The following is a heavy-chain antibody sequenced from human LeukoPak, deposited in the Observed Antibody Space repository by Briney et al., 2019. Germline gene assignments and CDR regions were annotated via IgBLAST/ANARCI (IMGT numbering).Heavy chain of an antibody. CDR1: GFTFDDYT. CDR2: ISWDGGST. V-gene: IGHV3-43*01. D-gene: IGHD6-13*01. J-gene: IGHJ4*02. Sequence: PGGSLRLSCAASGFTFDDYTMHWVRHAPGKGLEWVSLISWDGGSTYYADSVKGRFTISRDNSKNSLYLQMNGLRTEDTALYYCAKDKAAAGTDSFDYWGQGTLVTVSS. CDR3: AKDKAAAGTDSFDY.